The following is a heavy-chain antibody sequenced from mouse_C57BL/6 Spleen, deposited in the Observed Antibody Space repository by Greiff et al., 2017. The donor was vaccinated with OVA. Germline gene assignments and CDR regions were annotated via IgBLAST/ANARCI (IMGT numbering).Heavy chain of an antibody. CDR3: ARLRYFDY. CDR1: GYAFSSSW. V-gene: IGHV1-82*01. J-gene: IGHJ2*01. CDR2: IYPGDGDT. D-gene: IGHD1-1*01. Sequence: VQVVESGPELVKPGASVKISCKASGYAFSSSWMNWVKQRPGKGLEWIGRIYPGDGDTNYNGKFKGKATLTADKSSSTAYMQLSSLTSEDSAVYFCARLRYFDYWGQGTTLTVSS.